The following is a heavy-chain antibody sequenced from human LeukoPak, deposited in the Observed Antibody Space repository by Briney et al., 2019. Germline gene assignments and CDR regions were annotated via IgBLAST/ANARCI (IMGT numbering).Heavy chain of an antibody. J-gene: IGHJ5*02. Sequence: SETLSLTCAVSGGSISSSNWWSWVRQPPGKGLEWSGEIYHSGSTNYNPSLKSRVTISVDKSKNQFSLKLSSVTAADTAVYYCARGGDIVVVHNWFDPWGQGTLVTVSS. CDR2: IYHSGST. CDR1: GGSISSSNW. CDR3: ARGGDIVVVHNWFDP. D-gene: IGHD2-2*01. V-gene: IGHV4-4*02.